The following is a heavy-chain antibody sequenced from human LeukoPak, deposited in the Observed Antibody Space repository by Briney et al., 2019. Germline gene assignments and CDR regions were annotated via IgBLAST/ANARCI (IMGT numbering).Heavy chain of an antibody. V-gene: IGHV3-30*18. CDR2: ISYDGSNK. J-gene: IGHJ4*02. CDR3: AKDTVTTGY. D-gene: IGHD4-17*01. Sequence: PGGSLRLSCAASGFTFSSYGMHWVRQAPGKGLEWVAVISYDGSNKYYADSVKGRFTISRDNSKNTLYLQMNSLRAEDTAVYYCAKDTVTTGYWGQGTLVTVSS. CDR1: GFTFSSYG.